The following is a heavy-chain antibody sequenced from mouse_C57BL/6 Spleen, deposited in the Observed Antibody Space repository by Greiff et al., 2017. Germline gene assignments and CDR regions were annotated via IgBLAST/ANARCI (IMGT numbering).Heavy chain of an antibody. Sequence: EVQLQQSGPELVKPGASVKISCKASGYTFTDYYMNWVKQSHGQSLEWIGDINPNNGGTSYNQKFKGKATLTVDKSSSTAYMELRSLTSEDSAVYYCARGADYYFDYWGEGTTRTVSS. D-gene: IGHD2-4*01. CDR2: INPNNGGT. CDR3: ARGADYYFDY. V-gene: IGHV1-26*01. J-gene: IGHJ2*01. CDR1: GYTFTDYY.